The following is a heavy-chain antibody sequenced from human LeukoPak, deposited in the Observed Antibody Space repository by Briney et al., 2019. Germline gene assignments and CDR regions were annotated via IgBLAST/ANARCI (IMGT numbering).Heavy chain of an antibody. CDR3: ARGRQDVTMIVVVMTAVSYYLDV. CDR1: GGSFSAYY. CDR2: MNPSGST. Sequence: PSETLSLTCAVYGGSFSAYYWTWIRQTPEKGLEWIWEMNPSGSTNYNPTLKSRVTISVDTSKNQFSLELSSVTAADPAVYYCARGRQDVTMIVVVMTAVSYYLDVWGKGTTVTVS. D-gene: IGHD3-22*01. J-gene: IGHJ6*03. V-gene: IGHV4-34*01.